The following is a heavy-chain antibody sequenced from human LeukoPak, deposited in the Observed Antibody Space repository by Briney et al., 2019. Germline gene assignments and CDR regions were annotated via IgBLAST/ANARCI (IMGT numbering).Heavy chain of an antibody. CDR2: ISTYSGNT. CDR1: GYTFTSYG. Sequence: ASVKVSCKASGYTFTSYGISWVRQAPGQGLEWMGCISTYSGNTNYAQKLQGRVTMTTDTSTSTAYMEPRSLRSDDTAVYYCARGAWRSWYFDLWGRGTLVTVSS. D-gene: IGHD5-12*01. V-gene: IGHV1-18*01. CDR3: ARGAWRSWYFDL. J-gene: IGHJ2*01.